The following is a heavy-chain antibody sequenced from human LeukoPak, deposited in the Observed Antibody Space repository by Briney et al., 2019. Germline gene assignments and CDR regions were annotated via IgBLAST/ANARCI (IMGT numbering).Heavy chain of an antibody. J-gene: IGHJ3*02. CDR3: ARDRNWGAYDI. V-gene: IGHV1-46*01. Sequence: ASVKVSCKASGYTFTSYYMHWVRQAPGQGLERMGIINPSGDSTTYAQKFQGRVTMTRDMSTSTVYMELSSLRSKDTAVYYCARDRNWGAYDIWGQGTMVTVSS. CDR1: GYTFTSYY. D-gene: IGHD7-27*01. CDR2: INPSGDST.